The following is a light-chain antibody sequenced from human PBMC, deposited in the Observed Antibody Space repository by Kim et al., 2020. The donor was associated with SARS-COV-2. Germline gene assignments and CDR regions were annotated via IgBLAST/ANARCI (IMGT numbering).Light chain of an antibody. Sequence: GQSVTLTCTGTSSDVGGYNYVSWYQQHPGKAPKLMIYDVSKRPSGVPDRFSGSKSGNTASLTISGLQAEDEADYYCCSYAGSYVVFGGGTQLTVL. V-gene: IGLV2-11*01. CDR1: SSDVGGYNY. J-gene: IGLJ2*01. CDR3: CSYAGSYVV. CDR2: DVS.